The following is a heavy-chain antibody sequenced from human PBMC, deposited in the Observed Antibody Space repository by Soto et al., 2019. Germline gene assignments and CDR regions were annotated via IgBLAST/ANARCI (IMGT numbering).Heavy chain of an antibody. CDR1: GFTFSGSA. V-gene: IGHV3-73*01. CDR3: TRPEIAAAGNFDY. D-gene: IGHD6-13*01. J-gene: IGHJ4*02. CDR2: IRSKANSYAT. Sequence: EVQLVESGGGLVQPGGSLKLSCAASGFTFSGSAMHWVRQASGKGLEWVGRIRSKANSYATAYAASVKGRFTISRDDSKNTAYLQINSLKTEDTAVYYCTRPEIAAAGNFDYWGQGTLVTVSS.